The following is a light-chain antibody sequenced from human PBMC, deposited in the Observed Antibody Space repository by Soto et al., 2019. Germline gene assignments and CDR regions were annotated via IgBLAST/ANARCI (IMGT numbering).Light chain of an antibody. V-gene: IGKV3-15*01. CDR3: QQYNNWPRP. CDR1: QSVSSN. CDR2: GAS. Sequence: AMKQSPATLSVSPGERATLSCRASQSVSSNLAWYQQKPGQAPRLLIYGASTRATGIPARFSGSGSGTEFTLTISSLQSEDFAVYYCQQYNNWPRPFGQGTKVDI. J-gene: IGKJ1*01.